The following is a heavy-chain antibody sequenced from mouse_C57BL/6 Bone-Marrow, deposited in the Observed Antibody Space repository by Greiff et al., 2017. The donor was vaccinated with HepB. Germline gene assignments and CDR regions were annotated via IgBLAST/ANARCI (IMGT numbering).Heavy chain of an antibody. CDR1: GYSITSGYY. CDR2: ISYDGSN. CDR3: ARIVI. J-gene: IGHJ3*01. Sequence: EVQLVESGPGLVKPSQSLSLTCSVTGYSITSGYYWNWIRQFLGNILEWMGYISYDGSNNYNPTLKNRISITRNTSKNQFFLKLNYVTTEDTATYYCARIVIWGQGTLVTVST. V-gene: IGHV3-6*01.